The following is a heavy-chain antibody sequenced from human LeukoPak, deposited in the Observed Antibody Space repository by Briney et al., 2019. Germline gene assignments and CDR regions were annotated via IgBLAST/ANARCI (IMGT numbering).Heavy chain of an antibody. Sequence: SETLSLTCTVSGGSISSYYWSWIRQPPGKGLEWIGYIYYSGSTYYNPSLKSRVTISLDTSRNQFSLKLSSVTAADTAVYYCATSDYDYNWFAPWGQGTLVTVSS. D-gene: IGHD5-12*01. CDR1: GGSISSYY. J-gene: IGHJ5*02. CDR3: ATSDYDYNWFAP. V-gene: IGHV4-59*12. CDR2: IYYSGST.